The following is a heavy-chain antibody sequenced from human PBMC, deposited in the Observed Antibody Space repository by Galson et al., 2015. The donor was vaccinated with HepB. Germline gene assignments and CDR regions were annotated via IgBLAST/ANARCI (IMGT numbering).Heavy chain of an antibody. J-gene: IGHJ5*02. CDR2: IRSKAYGGTT. V-gene: IGHV3-49*04. CDR3: TRTLGIVGSLRFDP. Sequence: SLRLSCAASGFTFGDYAMSWVRQAPGKGLEWVGFIRSKAYGGTTEYAASVKGRFTISRDDSKSIAYLQMNSLKTEDTAVYYCTRTLGIVGSLRFDPWGQGTLVTVSS. CDR1: GFTFGDYA. D-gene: IGHD1-26*01.